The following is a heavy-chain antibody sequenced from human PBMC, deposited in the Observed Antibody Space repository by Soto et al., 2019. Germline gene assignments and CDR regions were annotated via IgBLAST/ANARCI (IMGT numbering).Heavy chain of an antibody. J-gene: IGHJ4*02. Sequence: GGSLRLSCAASGFTFSRYEMNWVRQAPGKGLEWVSYISSSGSTIYYADSVKGRFTISRDNAKNSLYLQMNSLRAEDTAVYYCARSGYYYDSSGYYYVDYWGQGTLVTVS. CDR3: ARSGYYYDSSGYYYVDY. CDR2: ISSSGSTI. V-gene: IGHV3-48*03. D-gene: IGHD3-22*01. CDR1: GFTFSRYE.